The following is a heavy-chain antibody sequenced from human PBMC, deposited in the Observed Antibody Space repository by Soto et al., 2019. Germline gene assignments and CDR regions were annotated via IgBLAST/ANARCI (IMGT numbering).Heavy chain of an antibody. CDR2: IYHSGST. CDR3: ARVPDY. CDR1: GGSIRSGGYS. Sequence: LTCAVFGGSIRSGGYSWGWIRQPPGKGLEWIGYIYHSGSTYYNPSLKSRVTISVDRSRNQFSLKLSSVTAADTAVYYCARVPDYWGQGTLVTVS. J-gene: IGHJ4*02. V-gene: IGHV4-30-2*01.